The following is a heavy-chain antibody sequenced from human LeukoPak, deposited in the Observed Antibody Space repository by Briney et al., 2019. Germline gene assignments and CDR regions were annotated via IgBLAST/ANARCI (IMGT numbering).Heavy chain of an antibody. CDR2: IYYSGST. J-gene: IGHJ4*02. CDR3: AKYDSSGYYYNSFDY. D-gene: IGHD3-22*01. CDR1: GVSISSGGYY. Sequence: SQTLSLTCTVSGVSISSGGYYWSWIRQHPGKGLEWIGYIYYSGSTYYNPSLKSRVTISVDTSKNQFSLKLSSVTAADTAVYYCAKYDSSGYYYNSFDYWGQGTLVTVSS. V-gene: IGHV4-31*03.